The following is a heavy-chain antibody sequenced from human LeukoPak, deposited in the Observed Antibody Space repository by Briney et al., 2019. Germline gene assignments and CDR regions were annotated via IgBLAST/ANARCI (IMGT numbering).Heavy chain of an antibody. CDR2: ISGSGGST. Sequence: GGSLRLSCAASGFTFSSYAMSWVRQAPGRGLEWVSAISGSGGSTYYADSVKGRFTISRDNSKNTLYLQMNSLRAEDTAVYYCAKDSIPAYCSGGSCYEDTNYYYYGMDVWGQGTTVTVSS. D-gene: IGHD2-15*01. V-gene: IGHV3-23*01. CDR3: AKDSIPAYCSGGSCYEDTNYYYYGMDV. CDR1: GFTFSSYA. J-gene: IGHJ6*02.